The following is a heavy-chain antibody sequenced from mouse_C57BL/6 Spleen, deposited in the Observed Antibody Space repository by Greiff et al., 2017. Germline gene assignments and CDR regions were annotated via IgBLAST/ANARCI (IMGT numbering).Heavy chain of an antibody. CDR2: INYDGSST. CDR1: GFTFSDYY. J-gene: IGHJ3*01. CDR3: ARDYDGFAY. Sequence: DVQLVESEGGLVQPGSSMKLSCTASGFTFSDYYMAWVRQVPEKGLEWVANINYDGSSTYYLDSLKSRFIISRDNAKNILYLQMSSLKSEDTATYYCARDYDGFAYWGQGTLVTVSA. V-gene: IGHV5-16*01. D-gene: IGHD2-12*01.